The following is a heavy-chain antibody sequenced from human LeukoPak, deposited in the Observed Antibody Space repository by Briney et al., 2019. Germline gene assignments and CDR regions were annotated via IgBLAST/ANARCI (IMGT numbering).Heavy chain of an antibody. CDR1: GFTFSSYA. J-gene: IGHJ6*02. D-gene: IGHD6-19*01. Sequence: GGSLRLSCAASGFTFSSYAMHWVRQAPGKGLEWGAVISYDGSNKYYTDSVKVRFTISTDNSTNTLYLQMNSLRAEDTAVYYCARGTPSSRGWLYYGMDVWGHGNTVTVSS. V-gene: IGHV3-30-3*01. CDR2: ISYDGSNK. CDR3: ARGTPSSRGWLYYGMDV.